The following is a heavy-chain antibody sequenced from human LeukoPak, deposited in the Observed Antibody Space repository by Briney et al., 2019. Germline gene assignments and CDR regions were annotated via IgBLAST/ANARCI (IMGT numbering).Heavy chain of an antibody. CDR2: IYYSGST. CDR1: GGSIGSSSYY. V-gene: IGHV4-39*01. CDR3: ASPFLREWYPFWY. D-gene: IGHD3-3*01. J-gene: IGHJ4*02. Sequence: SETLSLTCTVSGGSIGSSSYYWGWVRQPPGKGLEWIGSIYYSGSTYYNPSLKSRVTISVDTSKNQFSLKLSSVTAADTAVYYCASPFLREWYPFWYWGQGTLVTVSS.